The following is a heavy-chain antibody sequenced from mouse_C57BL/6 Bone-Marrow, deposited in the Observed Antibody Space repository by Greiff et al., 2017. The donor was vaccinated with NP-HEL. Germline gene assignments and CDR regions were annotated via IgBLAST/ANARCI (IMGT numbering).Heavy chain of an antibody. V-gene: IGHV2-9*01. Sequence: VKLMESGPGLVAPSQSLSITCTVSGFSFTSYGVDWVRQPPGQGLEWLGVIWGGGGTTYNSALMSRLGTGTDNSKSKVFLKMKSLETDDKDMDYCAKRGGGFAYWGQGTLVTVSA. CDR2: IWGGGGT. J-gene: IGHJ3*01. CDR1: GFSFTSYG. CDR3: AKRGGGFAY.